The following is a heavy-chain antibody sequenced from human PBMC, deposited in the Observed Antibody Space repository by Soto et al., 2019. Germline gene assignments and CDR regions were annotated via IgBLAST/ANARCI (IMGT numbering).Heavy chain of an antibody. CDR3: ATGIYDFWSGYTDPVFAY. CDR2: ISGSGGST. J-gene: IGHJ4*02. Sequence: PGGSLRLSCAASGFTFSSYAMSWVRQAPGKGLEWVSAISGSGGSTYYADSVKGRFTISRDNSKNTLYLQMNSLRAEDTAVYYCATGIYDFWSGYTDPVFAYWGQGTLVTVSS. CDR1: GFTFSSYA. D-gene: IGHD3-3*01. V-gene: IGHV3-23*01.